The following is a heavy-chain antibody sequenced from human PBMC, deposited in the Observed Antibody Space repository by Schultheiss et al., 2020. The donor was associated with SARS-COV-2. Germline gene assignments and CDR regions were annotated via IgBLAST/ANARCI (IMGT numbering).Heavy chain of an antibody. CDR3: ARDWLGWTGTTPGY. Sequence: LRLSCTVSGGSISSYYWSWIRQPAGKGLEWIGRIYTSGSTNYNPSLKSRVTISVDTSKNQFSLKLSSVTAADTAVYYCARDWLGWTGTTPGYWGQGTLVTVSS. V-gene: IGHV4-4*07. CDR1: GGSISSYY. D-gene: IGHD1-7*01. J-gene: IGHJ4*02. CDR2: IYTSGST.